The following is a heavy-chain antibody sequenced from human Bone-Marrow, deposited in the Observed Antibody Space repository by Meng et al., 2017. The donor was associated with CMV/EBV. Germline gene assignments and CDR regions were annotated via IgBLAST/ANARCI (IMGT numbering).Heavy chain of an antibody. Sequence: ASVKVSCKTSGYTFTSFDINWVRQATGQGLEWMGWMNPNSGITGYAQKFQGRVTMTRDTSISTAYMELSRLRSDDTAVYYCARGVGGRNGQVGWLPSHPGYGMDVWGQGTTVTVSS. CDR1: GYTFTSFD. V-gene: IGHV1-8*01. D-gene: IGHD3-3*01. J-gene: IGHJ6*02. CDR2: MNPNSGIT. CDR3: ARGVGGRNGQVGWLPSHPGYGMDV.